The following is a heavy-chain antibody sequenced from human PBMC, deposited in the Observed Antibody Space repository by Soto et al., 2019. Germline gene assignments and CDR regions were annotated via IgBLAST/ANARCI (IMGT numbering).Heavy chain of an antibody. D-gene: IGHD6-19*01. V-gene: IGHV3-23*01. CDR1: GVRFQSSV. CDR2: ISGSGGST. Sequence: PAWCPRLSRAASGVRFQSSVVAGALQEAGKGLEWVSAISGSGGSTYYADSVKGRFTISRDNSKNTRYLQMNRLRAEDTAVYYCAKGPSSGWYFDYWGQGTLVTVSS. J-gene: IGHJ4*02. CDR3: AKGPSSGWYFDY.